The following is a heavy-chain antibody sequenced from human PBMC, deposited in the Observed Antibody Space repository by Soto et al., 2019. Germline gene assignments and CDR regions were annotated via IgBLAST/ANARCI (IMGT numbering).Heavy chain of an antibody. Sequence: GSLRLSCVASGFTFSRHGLSWVRQAPGKGLEWVSTINPSGDSTFYADSVKGRFTISRDNSKNTVYLQMNSLSVGDTAVYLCAKVDVSTAGSFDYWGQGALVTVSA. J-gene: IGHJ4*02. D-gene: IGHD6-13*01. V-gene: IGHV3-23*01. CDR3: AKVDVSTAGSFDY. CDR1: GFTFSRHG. CDR2: INPSGDST.